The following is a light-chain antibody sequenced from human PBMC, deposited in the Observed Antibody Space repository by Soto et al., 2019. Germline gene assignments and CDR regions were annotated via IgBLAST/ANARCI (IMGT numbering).Light chain of an antibody. V-gene: IGLV2-23*01. CDR2: EGS. CDR3: CSFAGIGPQHV. CDR1: SSNIGSYNL. Sequence: SVLTQPASVSGSLGQSITISCIGTSSNIGSYNLVSWYQHQPGKAPKIMIFEGSKRPSGVSNRFSGSRSGNTASLTISGLQAEDEDDYYCCSFAGIGPQHVFGPGTKVAVL. J-gene: IGLJ1*01.